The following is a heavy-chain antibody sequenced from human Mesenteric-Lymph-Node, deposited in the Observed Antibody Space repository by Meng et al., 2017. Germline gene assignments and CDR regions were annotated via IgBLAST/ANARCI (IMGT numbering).Heavy chain of an antibody. CDR3: ARFGKYSSSWY. D-gene: IGHD6-13*01. CDR1: GGSVSSTSHF. J-gene: IGHJ4*02. CDR2: IDYSRNI. Sequence: SETLSLTCTVFGGSVSSTSHFWGWVRQPPGKGLEWLGYIDYSRNINYYPSLKSRVTMSVDTSNNQFSLKLSSVTAADTAVYYCARFGKYSSSWYWGQGTLVTVSS. V-gene: IGHV4-61*05.